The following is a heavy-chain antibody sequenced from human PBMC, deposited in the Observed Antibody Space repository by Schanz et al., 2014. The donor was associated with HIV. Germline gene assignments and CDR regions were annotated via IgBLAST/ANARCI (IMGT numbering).Heavy chain of an antibody. CDR3: ANEEVPNDY. J-gene: IGHJ4*02. CDR1: GFTFRDYW. V-gene: IGHV3-7*03. Sequence: EVQLVESGGGLVQPGGSLRLSCAASGFTFRDYWMTWVRQAPGKGLEWLANIKEDGSVKGEVDSVKGRFTISRDNSKNTLYLQMNSLRVEDTAVYYCANEEVPNDYWGQGTLVTVSS. CDR2: IKEDGSVK.